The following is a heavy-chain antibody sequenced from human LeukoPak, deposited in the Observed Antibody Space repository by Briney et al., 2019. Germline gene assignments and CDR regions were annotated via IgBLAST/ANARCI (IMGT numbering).Heavy chain of an antibody. Sequence: GESLKISCKGSGYTFTSYWIGWVRQMPGKAPEWMGIIYPGDSDTRYSPSFQGQVTISADKSICTAYLQWSSLKASDTAMYYCARRGDSYGRFDYWGQGILVTVSS. V-gene: IGHV5-51*01. CDR3: ARRGDSYGRFDY. J-gene: IGHJ4*02. D-gene: IGHD5-18*01. CDR2: IYPGDSDT. CDR1: GYTFTSYW.